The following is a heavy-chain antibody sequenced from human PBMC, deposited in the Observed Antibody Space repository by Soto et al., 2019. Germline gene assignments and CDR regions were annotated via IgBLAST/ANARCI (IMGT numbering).Heavy chain of an antibody. CDR2: INHSGST. CDR1: GGSFSGYY. Sequence: QVQLQQWGAGLLKPSETLSLTCTVYGGSFSGYYWSWIRQPPGKGLEWIGEINHSGSTNYNPSLNSRVTISVDTSKNRFSLNLSSVTAANTAVYYCARGDSSSWTAFDYWGQGTLVTVSS. V-gene: IGHV4-34*01. D-gene: IGHD6-13*01. CDR3: ARGDSSSWTAFDY. J-gene: IGHJ4*02.